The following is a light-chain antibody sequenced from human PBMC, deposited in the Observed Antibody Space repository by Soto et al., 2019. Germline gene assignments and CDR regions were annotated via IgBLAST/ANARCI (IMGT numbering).Light chain of an antibody. Sequence: QAVVTQPPSVSGAPGQRVTISCTGSSSNIGAGYDVHGYQQFPGTTPKFLIYGNTNRPSGVPDPFSASKSGTSASLDITGLQAEDEAEYFCQSYDSSLTVVFGGGTKLTVL. CDR1: SSNIGAGYD. V-gene: IGLV1-40*01. CDR3: QSYDSSLTVV. CDR2: GNT. J-gene: IGLJ2*01.